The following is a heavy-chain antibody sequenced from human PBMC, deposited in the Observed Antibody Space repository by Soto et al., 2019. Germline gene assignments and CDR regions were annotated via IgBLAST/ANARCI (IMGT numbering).Heavy chain of an antibody. CDR1: GGSISSGGYS. CDR3: ARLTYYYDSSGYRNWFDP. Sequence: QLQLQESGSGLVKPSQTLSLTCAVSGGSISSGGYSWSWIRQPPGKGLEWIGYIYHSGSTYYNPYLKSRVTISVDRSKNQFSLKLSSVTAADTAVYYCARLTYYYDSSGYRNWFDPWGQGTLVTVSS. D-gene: IGHD3-22*01. V-gene: IGHV4-30-2*01. CDR2: IYHSGST. J-gene: IGHJ5*02.